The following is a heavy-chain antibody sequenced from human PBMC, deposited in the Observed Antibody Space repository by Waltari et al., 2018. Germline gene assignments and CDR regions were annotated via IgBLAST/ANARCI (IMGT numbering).Heavy chain of an antibody. J-gene: IGHJ3*02. V-gene: IGHV3-74*01. D-gene: IGHD4-17*01. Sequence: EMQLLESGGGLVRPGGSLRLSCEASGFVFSGYWMHWVRQTPGKGWMWVSRMDGGGGTTTYAESVQGRFTISRDNANNTLLLQMDSLRVEDTAMYYCIKARGTATRDAFDIWGQGTIVIVSP. CDR1: GFVFSGYW. CDR3: IKARGTATRDAFDI. CDR2: MDGGGGTT.